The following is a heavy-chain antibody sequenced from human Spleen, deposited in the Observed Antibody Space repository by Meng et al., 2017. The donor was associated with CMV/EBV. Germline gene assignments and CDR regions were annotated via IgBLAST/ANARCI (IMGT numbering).Heavy chain of an antibody. D-gene: IGHD6-13*01. CDR2: IKQDGSQK. J-gene: IGHJ4*02. CDR3: ARGSRYSNS. Sequence: GESLKISCVASGFSFSTYWMSWVRQTPGKGLEWVANIKQDGSQKYYLDSVKGRFTISRDNAKNSLYLQMISLRAEDAAVYYCARGSRYSNSWGQGTLVTVSS. CDR1: GFSFSTYW. V-gene: IGHV3-7*01.